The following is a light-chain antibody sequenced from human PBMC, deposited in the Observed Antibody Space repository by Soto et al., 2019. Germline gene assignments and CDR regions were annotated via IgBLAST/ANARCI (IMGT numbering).Light chain of an antibody. CDR2: EGS. V-gene: IGLV2-23*01. Sequence: QSALTQPASVSGSPGQSINISCTGTSSDVGRYNLVSWYQQHPGKAPKLMLYEGSKRPSGVSNRVSGSKSGNTASLTISGRQAEDEADYYCFSYAGSSTLVFGGGTKVTVL. J-gene: IGLJ2*01. CDR3: FSYAGSSTLV. CDR1: SSDVGRYNL.